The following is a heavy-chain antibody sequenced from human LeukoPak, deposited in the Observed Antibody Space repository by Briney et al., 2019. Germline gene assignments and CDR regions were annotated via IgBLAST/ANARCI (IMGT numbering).Heavy chain of an antibody. CDR2: FDPEDGET. CDR3: ATVGYYYGSGSYSHYMDV. D-gene: IGHD3-10*01. J-gene: IGHJ6*03. Sequence: ASVKASCKVSGYTLTELSMHWVRQAPGKGLEWMGGFDPEDGETIYAQKFQGRVTMTEDTSTDTAYMELSSLRSEDTAVYYCATVGYYYGSGSYSHYMDVWGKGTTVTISS. CDR1: GYTLTELS. V-gene: IGHV1-24*01.